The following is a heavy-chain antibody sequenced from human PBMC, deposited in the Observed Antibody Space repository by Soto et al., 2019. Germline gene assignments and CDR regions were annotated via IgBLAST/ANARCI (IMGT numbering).Heavy chain of an antibody. J-gene: IGHJ4*02. Sequence: QVQLVESGGGVVQPGRSLRLSCAASGFTFSSYGLHWVRQAPGKGLEWVAVIWSDGSNKYYADSVKGRFTISRDNFQNTLYLQMNSLRAEDTAVYYCAREFWSGPFDYWGQGTLVTVSS. CDR3: AREFWSGPFDY. V-gene: IGHV3-33*01. CDR1: GFTFSSYG. D-gene: IGHD3-3*01. CDR2: IWSDGSNK.